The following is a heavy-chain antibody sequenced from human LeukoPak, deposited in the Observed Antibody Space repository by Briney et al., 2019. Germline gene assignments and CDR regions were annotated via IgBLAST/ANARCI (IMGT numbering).Heavy chain of an antibody. V-gene: IGHV1-18*01. J-gene: IGHJ5*02. D-gene: IGHD3-22*01. CDR2: ISAYNGNT. CDR1: GGTFTCYG. Sequence: ASVKVSCKASGGTFTCYGISWVRQAPGQGLEWMGWISAYNGNTNYAQKLQGRVTMTTDTSTSTAYMELRSLRSDDTAVYYCARGYYYDSSGYYLPYAWGQGTLVTVSS. CDR3: ARGYYYDSSGYYLPYA.